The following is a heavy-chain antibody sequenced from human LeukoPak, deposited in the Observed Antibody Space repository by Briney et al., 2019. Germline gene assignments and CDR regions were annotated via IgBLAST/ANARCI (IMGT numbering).Heavy chain of an antibody. CDR3: ARYPKSSYYYYGMDV. Sequence: PSETLSLTCAAYGGSFSGYYWSWIRQPPGRGLEWIGEINHSGSTNYNPSLKSRVTTSVDTSKNQFSLKLSSVTAADTAVYYCARYPKSSYYYYGMDVWGQGTTVTVSS. J-gene: IGHJ6*02. V-gene: IGHV4-34*01. CDR2: INHSGST. CDR1: GGSFSGYY.